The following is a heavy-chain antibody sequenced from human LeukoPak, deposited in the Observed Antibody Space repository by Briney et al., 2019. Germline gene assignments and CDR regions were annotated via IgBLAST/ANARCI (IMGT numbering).Heavy chain of an antibody. CDR1: GFTFSSYA. V-gene: IGHV3-30*04. CDR2: ISYDGSNK. Sequence: PGGSLRLSCSAYGFTFSSYAMHWVRQAPGKGLEWVAVISYDGSNKYYADSVKGRFTISRDDSKNTLYLQMNSLKTEDTAVYYCTGRNFDYWGQGTLVTVSS. CDR3: TGRNFDY. J-gene: IGHJ4*02.